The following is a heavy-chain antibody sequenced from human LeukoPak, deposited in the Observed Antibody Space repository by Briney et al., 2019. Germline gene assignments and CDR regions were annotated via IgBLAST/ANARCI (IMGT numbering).Heavy chain of an antibody. J-gene: IGHJ4*02. CDR1: GFTFSSYW. CDR2: INGDGSHT. Sequence: GGSLRLSCAASGFTFSSYWMQWVRQDPAKGLVLVSRINGDGSHTDYADSVKGRFTITRDNAKNTLYLQMNSLRVEDTAMYYCARIWVAYSGVDYWGQGALVTVSS. CDR3: ARIWVAYSGVDY. V-gene: IGHV3-74*01. D-gene: IGHD1-26*01.